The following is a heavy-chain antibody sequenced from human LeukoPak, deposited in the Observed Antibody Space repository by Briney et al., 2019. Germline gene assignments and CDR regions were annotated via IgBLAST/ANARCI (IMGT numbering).Heavy chain of an antibody. J-gene: IGHJ4*02. Sequence: PGGSLRLSCAASGFTFSSYAMSWVRQAPGKGLEWVSAISGSGGSTYYADSVKGRFTISRDNSKNTLYLQMNSLRAEDTAVYYCAKDSGYDYGQSYFDYWGQGTLVTVSS. D-gene: IGHD5-12*01. CDR2: ISGSGGST. V-gene: IGHV3-23*01. CDR1: GFTFSSYA. CDR3: AKDSGYDYGQSYFDY.